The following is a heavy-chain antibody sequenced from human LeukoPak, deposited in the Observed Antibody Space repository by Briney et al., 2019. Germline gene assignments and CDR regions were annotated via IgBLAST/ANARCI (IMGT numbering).Heavy chain of an antibody. Sequence: PGGSLRLSCAASGFTFSSYAMSWVRQAPGKGLEWVSAISGSGGSTYYADSVKGRFTISRDNSKNTLYLQMNSLRAEDTAVYYCAKSNWNYDWNPQHIRYFDYWGQGTLVTVSS. J-gene: IGHJ4*02. CDR3: AKSNWNYDWNPQHIRYFDY. D-gene: IGHD1-7*01. CDR1: GFTFSSYA. CDR2: ISGSGGST. V-gene: IGHV3-23*01.